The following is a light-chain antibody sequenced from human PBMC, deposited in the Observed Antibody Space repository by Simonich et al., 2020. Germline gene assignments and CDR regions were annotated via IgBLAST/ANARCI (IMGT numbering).Light chain of an antibody. CDR1: SSDVGGYNY. CDR3: SSYAGSSTLV. Sequence: QSALTQPASVSGSPGQSITISCTGTSSDVGGYNYVSWYQQHPGKAPKLMIYDVSKRPSGVTNRFSGSKSGNTASLTISGLQAEDEADYYCSSYAGSSTLVFGGGTKLTVL. V-gene: IGLV2-14*01. CDR2: DVS. J-gene: IGLJ2*01.